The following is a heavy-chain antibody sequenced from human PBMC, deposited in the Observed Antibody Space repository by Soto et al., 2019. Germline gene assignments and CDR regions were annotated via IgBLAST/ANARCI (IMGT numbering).Heavy chain of an antibody. D-gene: IGHD2-2*01. J-gene: IGHJ3*02. CDR1: GFTVSSNY. Sequence: GGSLRLSCAASGFTVSSNYMSWVRQAPGKGLEWVSVIYSGGSTYYADSVKGRFTISRDNSKNTLYLQMNSLRAEDTAVYYCARDLASYQLLFAFDIWGQGTMVTVSS. V-gene: IGHV3-66*01. CDR3: ARDLASYQLLFAFDI. CDR2: IYSGGST.